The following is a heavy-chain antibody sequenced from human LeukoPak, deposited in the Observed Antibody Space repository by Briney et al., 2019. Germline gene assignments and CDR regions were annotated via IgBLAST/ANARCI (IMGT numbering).Heavy chain of an antibody. CDR1: GGSFSGYY. Sequence: SETLSLTCAVYGGSFSGYYWSWIRQPPGKGLGWIGEINHSGSTNYNPSLKSRVTISVDTSKNQFSLKLSSVTAADTAAYYCARGPPHYYWGQGTLVTVSS. CDR2: INHSGST. CDR3: ARGPPHYY. J-gene: IGHJ4*02. V-gene: IGHV4-34*01. D-gene: IGHD3-3*02.